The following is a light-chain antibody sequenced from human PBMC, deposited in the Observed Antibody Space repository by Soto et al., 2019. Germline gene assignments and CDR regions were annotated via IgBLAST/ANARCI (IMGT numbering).Light chain of an antibody. CDR2: AAS. V-gene: IGKV3-15*01. CDR1: QSISIN. CDR3: QQYNNWPPLT. Sequence: EIVMTQSPATLSVSPGERAILSCRASQSISINLAWYQQKPGQAPRLLIYAASNRATGVPARFSGSWSGTEFTLTISSLQSEDFAVYYCQQYNNWPPLTFGGGTKVDIK. J-gene: IGKJ4*01.